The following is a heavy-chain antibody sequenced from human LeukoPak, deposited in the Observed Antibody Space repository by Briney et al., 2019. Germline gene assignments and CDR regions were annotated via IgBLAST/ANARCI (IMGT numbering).Heavy chain of an antibody. CDR2: ISGSGGST. Sequence: RAGGSLRLSCAASGFTFSSCAMSWVRQAPGKGLEWVSAISGSGGSTYYADSVKGRFTISRDNSKNTLYLQMNSLRAEDTAVYYCAKGWSYYYGSGSYYNNDAFDIWGQGTMVTVSS. V-gene: IGHV3-23*01. D-gene: IGHD3-10*01. CDR1: GFTFSSCA. J-gene: IGHJ3*02. CDR3: AKGWSYYYGSGSYYNNDAFDI.